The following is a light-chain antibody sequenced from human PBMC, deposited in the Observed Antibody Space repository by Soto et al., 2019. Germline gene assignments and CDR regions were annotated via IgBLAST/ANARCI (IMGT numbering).Light chain of an antibody. Sequence: EIVMTQSPAILSVSPGERATLSCRASQSVSSNLAWYQQKPGQAPRLLIYGASTRATGIPARFSGSGSGTEFTLTISSLQSEDFAVYYCQQYNNWPLGFTFGPGTKVDIK. J-gene: IGKJ3*01. CDR2: GAS. CDR3: QQYNNWPLGFT. V-gene: IGKV3-15*01. CDR1: QSVSSN.